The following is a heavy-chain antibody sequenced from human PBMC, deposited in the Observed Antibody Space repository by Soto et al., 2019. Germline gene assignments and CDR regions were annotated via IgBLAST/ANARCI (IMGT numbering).Heavy chain of an antibody. CDR2: IWDDGSNK. CDR3: ARDGTTDYDMLTGFSPRFDH. CDR1: GFTFRTYA. Sequence: SLRPSCVAAGFTFRTYAMHSVFEAPGRGLDWVAVIWDDGSNKYYANSVKGRFTISRDISKNTVYLQMNSLRAEDTAVYYGARDGTTDYDMLTGFSPRFDHWGQGTLVTVSS. D-gene: IGHD3-9*01. V-gene: IGHV3-33*01. J-gene: IGHJ5*02.